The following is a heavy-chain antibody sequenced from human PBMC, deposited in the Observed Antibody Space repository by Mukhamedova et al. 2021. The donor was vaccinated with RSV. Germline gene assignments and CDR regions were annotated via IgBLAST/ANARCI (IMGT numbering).Heavy chain of an antibody. CDR3: ATNLAETGRMDV. Sequence: GLEWIGYVHYTGSTTYNPSLASRVTISTETSTNQFSLRLTSVTAADTAVYYCATNLAETGRMDVWGQGTTVTVSS. V-gene: IGHV4-59*12. CDR2: VHYTGST. D-gene: IGHD1-14*01. J-gene: IGHJ6*02.